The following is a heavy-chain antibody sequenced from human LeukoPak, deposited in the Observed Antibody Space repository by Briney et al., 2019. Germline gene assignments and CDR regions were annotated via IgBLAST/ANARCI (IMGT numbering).Heavy chain of an antibody. J-gene: IGHJ4*02. CDR1: DGSITNYY. CDR3: ARHFISMYCSSTSCPAGVDY. D-gene: IGHD2-2*01. V-gene: IGHV4-59*08. CDR2: IYFTGTA. Sequence: SETLSLTCTVSDGSITNYYWTWSRQPPGKGLEWIGYIYFTGTANYNPSLKSRVTMSVDTSKDQFSLKLSSVTAADTAVYYCARHFISMYCSSTSCPAGVDYWGQGTLVTVSS.